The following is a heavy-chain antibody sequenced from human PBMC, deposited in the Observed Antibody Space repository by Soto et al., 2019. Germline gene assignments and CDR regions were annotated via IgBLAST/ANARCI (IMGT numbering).Heavy chain of an antibody. Sequence: SETLSLTCSVSGGSVSNKTYYWSWIRQPPGKRLEWIGYVYYSGTTNYNPSLKSRVTISVDLSKNQFSLRLSSVTTADAALYYCARTTAVPNTLRSRYFFDYWGQGTLVTVS. J-gene: IGHJ4*02. CDR3: ARTTAVPNTLRSRYFFDY. CDR1: GGSVSNKTYY. D-gene: IGHD4-17*01. CDR2: VYYSGTT. V-gene: IGHV4-61*01.